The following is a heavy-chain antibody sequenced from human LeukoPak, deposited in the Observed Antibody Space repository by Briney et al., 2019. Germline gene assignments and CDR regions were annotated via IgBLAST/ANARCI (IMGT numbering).Heavy chain of an antibody. V-gene: IGHV4-59*01. CDR3: ARDSSSSGVDY. Sequence: SETLSLTCTVSGGSISSYYWSWIRQPPGKGLEWIGYIYYSGSTNYNPSLKSRVTISVDTSKNQFSLKLSSVTAADTAVYYCARDSSSSGVDYWGQGTLVTVSS. D-gene: IGHD6-6*01. CDR1: GGSISSYY. CDR2: IYYSGST. J-gene: IGHJ4*02.